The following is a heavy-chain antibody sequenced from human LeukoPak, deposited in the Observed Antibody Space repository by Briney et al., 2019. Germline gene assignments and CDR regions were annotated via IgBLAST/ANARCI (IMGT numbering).Heavy chain of an antibody. D-gene: IGHD2-2*01. CDR1: GYTFTSYY. Sequence: ASVKVSCKASGYTFTSYYMHWVRQAPGQGLEWMGIINPSGGSTSYAQKFQGRVTMTRDTSTSTVYMELSSLRSEDAAVYYCARASGPNCSSTSCYPHFYYYYMDVWGKGTTVTVSS. CDR2: INPSGGST. V-gene: IGHV1-46*01. J-gene: IGHJ6*03. CDR3: ARASGPNCSSTSCYPHFYYYYMDV.